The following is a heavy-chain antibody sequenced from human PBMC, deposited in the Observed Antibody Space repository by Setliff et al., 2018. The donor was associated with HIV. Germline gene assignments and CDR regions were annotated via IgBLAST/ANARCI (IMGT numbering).Heavy chain of an antibody. D-gene: IGHD2-8*02. CDR3: ARLIHTGLLYFDF. CDR2: IYSSGTT. CDR1: GGSISSGYYY. V-gene: IGHV4-30-4*08. Sequence: ASETLSLTCTVSGGSISSGYYYWSWIRQHPGKDLEWIGYIYSSGTTQYNPSVESRVTMSLDTSRDQFSLNLRSVTAADTAVDFCARLIHTGLLYFDFWGLGTLVTVSS. J-gene: IGHJ4*02.